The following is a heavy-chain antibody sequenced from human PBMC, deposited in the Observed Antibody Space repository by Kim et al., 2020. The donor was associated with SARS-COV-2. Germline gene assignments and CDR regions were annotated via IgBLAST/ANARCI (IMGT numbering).Heavy chain of an antibody. Sequence: YYNPSLPSRVTISVDTSKKQFSLKLKSVTAADTAVYYCARKVVSGWYNFDMWGQGRMVTVSS. J-gene: IGHJ3*02. V-gene: IGHV4-30-2*04. CDR3: ARKVVSGWYNFDM. D-gene: IGHD6-13*01.